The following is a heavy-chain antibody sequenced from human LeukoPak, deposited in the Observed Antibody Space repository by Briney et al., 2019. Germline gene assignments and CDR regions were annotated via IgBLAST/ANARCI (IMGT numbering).Heavy chain of an antibody. D-gene: IGHD6-6*01. V-gene: IGHV3-21*01. CDR3: GSLDAREDGSSRRGPLDI. CDR1: RFTFSDYS. CDR2: ISSSGSYI. Sequence: PGESLTLSCAVSRFTFSDYSMNWVRQAPGKGLGWVSTISSSGSYILEAASVKRRFTISRENSRNSLYLQMHRLRPEDTAVYYCGSLDAREDGSSRRGPLDIWGQRKMITASS. J-gene: IGHJ3*02.